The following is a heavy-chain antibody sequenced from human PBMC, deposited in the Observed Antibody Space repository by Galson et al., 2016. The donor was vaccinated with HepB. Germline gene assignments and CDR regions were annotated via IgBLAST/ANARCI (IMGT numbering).Heavy chain of an antibody. D-gene: IGHD2-15*01. J-gene: IGHJ4*02. V-gene: IGHV3-23*01. CDR1: GFTFSSYA. CDR3: VKDGGYCSDATCYYRNS. CDR2: ITGSGGWI. Sequence: SLRLSCAASGFTFSSYAMSWVRQAPGKGLEWVSTITGSGGWIKYADSVKGRLITSRDNSKNTLYLQLNSLRAEDTAVYYCVKDGGYCSDATCYYRNSWGQGTLVTVSS.